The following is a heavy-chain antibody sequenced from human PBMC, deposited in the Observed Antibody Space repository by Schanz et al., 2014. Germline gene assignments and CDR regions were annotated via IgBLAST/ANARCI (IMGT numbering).Heavy chain of an antibody. D-gene: IGHD3-9*01. V-gene: IGHV1-2*06. Sequence: QVQLVQSGAEVKKPGASVKISCKASGYTFTDYYMYWVRQAPGQGLEWMGRINPNSGGTNYAQKFQGRVLLTTDTSDSTDYKELRRLRSDATAEYYCARDYYDILTGYPYDTFDIWGQGTMVTVSS. J-gene: IGHJ3*02. CDR3: ARDYYDILTGYPYDTFDI. CDR2: INPNSGGT. CDR1: GYTFTDYY.